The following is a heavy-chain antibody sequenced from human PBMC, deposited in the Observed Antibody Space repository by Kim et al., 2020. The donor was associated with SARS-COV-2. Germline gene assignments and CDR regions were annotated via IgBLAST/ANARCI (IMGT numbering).Heavy chain of an antibody. Sequence: SETLSLTCAVYGGSFSGYYWSWIRQPPGKGLEWIGEINHSGSTNYNPSLKSRVTISVDTSKNQFSLKLSSVTAADTAVYYCARGRRYDLWSGYYAGANWFDPWGQGTLVTVSS. D-gene: IGHD3-3*01. CDR2: INHSGST. J-gene: IGHJ5*02. CDR3: ARGRRYDLWSGYYAGANWFDP. CDR1: GGSFSGYY. V-gene: IGHV4-34*01.